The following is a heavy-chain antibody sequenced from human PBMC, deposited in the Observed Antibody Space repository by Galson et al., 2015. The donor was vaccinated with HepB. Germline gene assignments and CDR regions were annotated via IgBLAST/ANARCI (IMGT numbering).Heavy chain of an antibody. CDR2: ISGYNGNT. D-gene: IGHD2-2*01. Sequence: SVKVSCKASGYTFTTYGISWVRQAPGQGLEWMGWISGYNGNTNYAQKLQGRVTMTTDTSTSTAYMELRSLRSDDTAVYFCARGELPFCSSSSCRGYAMDVWGQGTTVTVSS. J-gene: IGHJ6*02. V-gene: IGHV1-18*04. CDR1: GYTFTTYG. CDR3: ARGELPFCSSSSCRGYAMDV.